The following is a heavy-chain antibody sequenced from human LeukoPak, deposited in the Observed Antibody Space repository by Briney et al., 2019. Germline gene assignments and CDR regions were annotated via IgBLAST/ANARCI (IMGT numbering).Heavy chain of an antibody. D-gene: IGHD1-1*01. CDR1: GVTASSNY. V-gene: IGHV3-66*04. CDR2: IYTAGNT. CDR3: ARLRGEAGTHLSYDY. J-gene: IGHJ4*02. Sequence: GGSLRLSCAASGVTASSNYMTWVRQAPGKGLEWVSVIYTAGNTFYADSVKGRFTISRDNSKNTLHLQMNSLRVEDTAVYYCARLRGEAGTHLSYDYWGQGTLVTVSS.